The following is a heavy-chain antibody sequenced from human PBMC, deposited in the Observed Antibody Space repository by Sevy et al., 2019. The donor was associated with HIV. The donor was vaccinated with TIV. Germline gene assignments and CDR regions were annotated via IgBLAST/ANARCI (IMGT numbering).Heavy chain of an antibody. CDR3: AHETFGRFES. CDR2: IKGDGSDK. V-gene: IGHV3-7*01. CDR1: GFSFSANW. D-gene: IGHD3-16*01. J-gene: IGHJ4*02. Sequence: GGSLRLSCAASGFSFSANWMNWVRQAPGKGLEWVANIKGDGSDKHYVDSVEGRFTISRDNAKNELYLQMNSLRVEDTAVYYCAHETFGRFESWGQGTLVTVS.